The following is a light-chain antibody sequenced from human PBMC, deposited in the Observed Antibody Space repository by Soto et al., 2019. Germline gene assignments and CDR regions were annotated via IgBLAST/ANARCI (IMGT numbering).Light chain of an antibody. CDR1: SSDVGGYNY. Sequence: QSALTQPASVSGSPGQSITISCTGTSSDVGGYNYVSWYQQHPGKAPKLMIYEVSNRPSGVSNRFSGSKSGNTASLTISGLQAEDEADYYCSSYTSSSTPCVVFGGVTKLTVL. V-gene: IGLV2-14*01. J-gene: IGLJ2*01. CDR2: EVS. CDR3: SSYTSSSTPCVV.